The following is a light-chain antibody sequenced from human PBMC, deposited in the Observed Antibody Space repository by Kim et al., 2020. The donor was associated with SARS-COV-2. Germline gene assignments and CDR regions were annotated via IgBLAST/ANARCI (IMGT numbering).Light chain of an antibody. V-gene: IGLV1-44*01. CDR3: AAWDDSLNGPV. Sequence: GERFTSSCSRTRSTTGSNPGNCTQQLPGPAPKLLIYNNNHRPSGVPDRFSGSKSGTSASLAISGLQSEDEADYYCAAWDDSLNGPVFGGGTKLTVL. CDR2: NNN. CDR1: RSTTGSNP. J-gene: IGLJ3*02.